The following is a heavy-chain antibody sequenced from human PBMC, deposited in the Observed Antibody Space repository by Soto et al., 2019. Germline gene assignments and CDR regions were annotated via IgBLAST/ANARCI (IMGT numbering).Heavy chain of an antibody. V-gene: IGHV1-69*02. D-gene: IGHD3-10*01. CDR1: GDTFNFYS. J-gene: IGHJ4*02. CDR3: ASSYGSGYRAFDY. Sequence: QVPLVQSGAEVKRPGSSVKVSCKASGDTFNFYSINLVRQAPGLGLEWMGRVNPIVSMSNYAQKFQGRVTMTADKSTSTAYMELSSLRSEDTAIYYCASSYGSGYRAFDYWGQGALVTGSS. CDR2: VNPIVSMS.